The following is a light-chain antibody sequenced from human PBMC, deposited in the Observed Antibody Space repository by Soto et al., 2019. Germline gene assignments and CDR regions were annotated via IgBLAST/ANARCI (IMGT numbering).Light chain of an antibody. CDR3: QSYDSSNRV. Sequence: NFMLTQPHSVSESPGKTVTISCTRSSGSIASNYVQWYQQRPGSAPTTVIYEDNQRPSGVPDRFSGSIDSSSNSASLTISGLKTEDEADYCQSYDSSNRVFGGGTKVTVL. CDR2: EDN. V-gene: IGLV6-57*03. CDR1: SGSIASNY. J-gene: IGLJ3*02.